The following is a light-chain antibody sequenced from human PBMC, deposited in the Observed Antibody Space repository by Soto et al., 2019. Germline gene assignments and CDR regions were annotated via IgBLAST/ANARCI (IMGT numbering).Light chain of an antibody. CDR2: DVS. Sequence: QSVLTQPASVSGSPGQSITISCTGTSSDVGGYNYVPWYQQHPGKAPKLMIYDVSNRPSGVSNRFSGSKSGNTASLTISGLQAEDEADYYCSSYTSSSSPFVLGTGTKVTVL. J-gene: IGLJ1*01. V-gene: IGLV2-14*01. CDR1: SSDVGGYNY. CDR3: SSYTSSSSPFV.